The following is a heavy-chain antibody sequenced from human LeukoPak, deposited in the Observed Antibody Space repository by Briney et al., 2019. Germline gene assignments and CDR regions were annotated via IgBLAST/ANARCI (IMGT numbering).Heavy chain of an antibody. J-gene: IGHJ5*02. CDR2: IFSSGTT. D-gene: IGHD6-13*01. CDR3: ARDRLGYSSSNNWFDP. Sequence: SETLSLTCTVSGGSMGTYYWTWVRQSAGKKLEWLGRIFSSGTTYYNPSLKSRLTISIDTAKSHFSLKLTSPTAADTGLYYCARDRLGYSSSNNWFDPWGQGTLVTVSS. V-gene: IGHV4-4*07. CDR1: GGSMGTYY.